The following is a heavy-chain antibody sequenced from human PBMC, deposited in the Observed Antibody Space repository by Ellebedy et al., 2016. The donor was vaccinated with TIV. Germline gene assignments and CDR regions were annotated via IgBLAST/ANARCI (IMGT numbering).Heavy chain of an antibody. Sequence: PGGSLRLSCAASGFTFSSYSMNWVRQAPGKGLEWVSYISSSSTTIYYADSVRGRFTISRDNSQNILYLQLNSLRADDTALYFCSKNLESGIAVSSDWGQGTLVTVSS. D-gene: IGHD2/OR15-2a*01. CDR3: SKNLESGIAVSSD. V-gene: IGHV3-48*01. J-gene: IGHJ4*02. CDR1: GFTFSSYS. CDR2: ISSSSTTI.